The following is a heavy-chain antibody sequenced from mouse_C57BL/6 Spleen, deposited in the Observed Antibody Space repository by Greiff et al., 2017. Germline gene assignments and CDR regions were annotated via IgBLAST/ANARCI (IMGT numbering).Heavy chain of an antibody. CDR1: GYTFTDYY. CDR2: INPNNGGT. J-gene: IGHJ4*01. CDR3: ARRVWGYAMDY. V-gene: IGHV1-26*01. D-gene: IGHD2-10*02. Sequence: EVQLQQSGPELVKPGASVKISCKASGYTFTDYYMNWVKQSHGKSLEWIGDINPNNGGTSYNQKFKGKATLTVDKSSSTAYMELSSLTSEDSAVYYCARRVWGYAMDYWGQGTSVTVSS.